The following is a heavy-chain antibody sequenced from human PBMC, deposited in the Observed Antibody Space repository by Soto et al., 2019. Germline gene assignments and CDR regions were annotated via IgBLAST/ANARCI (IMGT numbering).Heavy chain of an antibody. D-gene: IGHD6-13*01. Sequence: ASVKVSCKASGYTFTSYDINWVRQATGQGLEWMGWMNPNSGNTGYAQKFQGRVTMTRDTSISTAYMELSSLRSEDTAVYYCARGWYEWYSSSCYPDRMDLWGQGNQVTV. CDR3: ARGWYEWYSSSCYPDRMDL. CDR2: MNPNSGNT. V-gene: IGHV1-8*02. CDR1: GYTFTSYD. J-gene: IGHJ6*02.